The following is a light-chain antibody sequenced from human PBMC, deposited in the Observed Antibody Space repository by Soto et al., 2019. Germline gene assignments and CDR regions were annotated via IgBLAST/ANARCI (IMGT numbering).Light chain of an antibody. J-gene: IGLJ1*01. V-gene: IGLV2-14*01. Sequence: QSALTQPASVSGSPGQSITISCTGTSSDVGVYNHVSWYQQHPGIAPKLMIYEVSHRPSGVSNRFSGSKSGNTASLTISGLQAEDEADYYCSSYTSSSTLSVFGTGTKLTVL. CDR3: SSYTSSSTLSV. CDR1: SSDVGVYNH. CDR2: EVS.